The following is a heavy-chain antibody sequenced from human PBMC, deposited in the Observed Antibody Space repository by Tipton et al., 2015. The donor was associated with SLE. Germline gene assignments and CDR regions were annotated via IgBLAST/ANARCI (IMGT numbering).Heavy chain of an antibody. CDR2: IYYSGST. CDR3: ARAPTGSSWYSAFDI. CDR1: GGSVSSGSYY. Sequence: TLSLTCTVSGGSVSSGSYYWSWIRQPPGKGLEWIGYIYYSGSTNYNPSLKSRVTISVDTSKNQFSLKLSSVTAADTAVYYCARAPTGSSWYSAFDIWGQGTMVTVSS. J-gene: IGHJ3*02. V-gene: IGHV4-61*01. D-gene: IGHD6-13*01.